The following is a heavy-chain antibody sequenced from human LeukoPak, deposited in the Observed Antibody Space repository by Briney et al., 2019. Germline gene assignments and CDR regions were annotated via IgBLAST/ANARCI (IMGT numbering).Heavy chain of an antibody. V-gene: IGHV5-51*01. D-gene: IGHD2-21*02. CDR2: IYPRDSDT. CDR3: ARRAYCGGDCYLDY. J-gene: IGHJ4*02. CDR1: GYSFTNYW. Sequence: GESLKISCKGSGYSFTNYWIGWVRQMPGKGLEWMGIIYPRDSDTKASPSFQGQVTISADKSIITAHLQWSSLKASDTAMYYCARRAYCGGDCYLDYWGQGTLVTVSS.